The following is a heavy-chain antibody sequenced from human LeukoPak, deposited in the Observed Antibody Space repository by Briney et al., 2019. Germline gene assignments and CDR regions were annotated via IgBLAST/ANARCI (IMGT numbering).Heavy chain of an antibody. CDR1: GYTLTELS. Sequence: ASVKVSCKVSGYTLTELSMHWVRQAPGKGLEWMGGFDPEDGETIYAQKFQGRVTMTRDTSISTAYMELSRLRSDDTAVYYCARRALVVVSSDAFDIWGQGTMVTVSS. CDR2: FDPEDGET. V-gene: IGHV1-24*01. CDR3: ARRALVVVSSDAFDI. D-gene: IGHD3-22*01. J-gene: IGHJ3*02.